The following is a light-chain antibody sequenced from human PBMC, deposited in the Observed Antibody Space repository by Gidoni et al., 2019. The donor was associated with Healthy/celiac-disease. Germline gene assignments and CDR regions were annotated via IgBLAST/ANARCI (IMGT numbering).Light chain of an antibody. V-gene: IGLV1-40*01. CDR1: SSNIGAGYD. CDR2: GNN. CDR3: QSYDSSLSGFVV. Sequence: QSVLTQPPSVSGAPGQRVTISCTGSSSNIGAGYDVHWYQQLPGTAPKLLIYGNNNRPSGVPDRFSGSKSGTSASLATTGLQAEDEADYYCQSYDSSLSGFVVFGGGTKLTVL. J-gene: IGLJ3*02.